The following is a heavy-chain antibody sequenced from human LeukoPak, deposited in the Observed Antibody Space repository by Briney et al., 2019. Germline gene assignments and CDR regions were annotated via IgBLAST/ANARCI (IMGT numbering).Heavy chain of an antibody. CDR3: ARGITIFGVVITYFDY. CDR2: ISAYNGNT. J-gene: IGHJ4*02. Sequence: ASVKVSCKASGYTFTSYGISWVRQAPGQGLEWMGWISAYNGNTNYAQKLQGRVTMTTDTSTSTAYMELRSLRSDDTAVYYCARGITIFGVVITYFDYWGQGTLVTVSS. D-gene: IGHD3-3*01. CDR1: GYTFTSYG. V-gene: IGHV1-18*01.